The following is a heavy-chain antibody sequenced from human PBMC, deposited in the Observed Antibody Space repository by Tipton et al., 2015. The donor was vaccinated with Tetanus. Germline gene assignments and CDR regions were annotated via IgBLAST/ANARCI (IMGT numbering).Heavy chain of an antibody. D-gene: IGHD7-27*01. CDR1: GFTFSRSW. J-gene: IGHJ5*02. CDR3: ARDPFNWGYIFDP. CDR2: IIGDGRST. Sequence: SLRLSCAASGFTFSRSWMHWVRQAPGKGLVWVSRIIGDGRSTSYADSVKGRFTISRDNAKNTLYLQMNSLRAEDTAVYYCARDPFNWGYIFDPGAREPWSPSPQ. V-gene: IGHV3-74*01.